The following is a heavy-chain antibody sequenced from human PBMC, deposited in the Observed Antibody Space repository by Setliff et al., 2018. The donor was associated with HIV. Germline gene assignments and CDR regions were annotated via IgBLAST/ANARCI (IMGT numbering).Heavy chain of an antibody. D-gene: IGHD5-12*01. V-gene: IGHV4-59*08. CDR2: IYYSGNT. CDR1: GASIRGHY. CDR3: ARSLVPSGYDYFHYFDY. Sequence: LSLTCSVSGASIRGHYWSWIRQSPGKGLEWIGNIYYSGNTNYNPSFKSRVTISVDTSKNQFSLRVNPVTAADTAVYYCARSLVPSGYDYFHYFDYWGQGTLVTVSS. J-gene: IGHJ4*02.